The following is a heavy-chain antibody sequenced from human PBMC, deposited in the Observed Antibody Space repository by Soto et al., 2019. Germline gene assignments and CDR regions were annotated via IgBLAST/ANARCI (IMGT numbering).Heavy chain of an antibody. CDR3: AREVVDGSSLWLDP. J-gene: IGHJ5*02. CDR1: GSTFSTND. V-gene: IGHV1-8*01. Sequence: ASVKVSCKASGSTFSTNDINWVRQAPGQGLQWMGWMNANVDATDSPQEFKGRVTMTWNASISTAYMELSNLKSDDTAVYYCAREVVDGSSLWLDPWGQGTLVTVSS. CDR2: MNANVDAT. D-gene: IGHD3-10*01.